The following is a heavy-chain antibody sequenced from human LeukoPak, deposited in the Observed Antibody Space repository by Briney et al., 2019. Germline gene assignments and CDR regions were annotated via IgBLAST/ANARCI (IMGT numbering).Heavy chain of an antibody. Sequence: SVKVSCKASGGTFSTYAISWVRQAPGPGLEWMGGIVPMFNTTNYAQKFQGRVTITADESTSTAYMELSSLRSDDTAVYYCASPPSGDGGSFEYWGQGTLVTVSS. CDR2: IVPMFNTT. V-gene: IGHV1-69*13. CDR1: GGTFSTYA. J-gene: IGHJ4*02. D-gene: IGHD3-10*01. CDR3: ASPPSGDGGSFEY.